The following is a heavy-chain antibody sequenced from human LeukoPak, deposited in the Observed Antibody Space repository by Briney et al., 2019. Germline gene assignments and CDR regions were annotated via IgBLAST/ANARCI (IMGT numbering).Heavy chain of an antibody. Sequence: HPGGSLRLSCAASGFTFSSYAMHWVRQAPGKGLEWVAVISYDGSNKYYADSVKGRFTISRDNSKNTLYLQMNSLRAEDTAVYYCAALDHGHDYWGQGTLVTVSS. V-gene: IGHV3-30*04. CDR1: GFTFSSYA. CDR3: AALDHGHDY. J-gene: IGHJ4*02. CDR2: ISYDGSNK.